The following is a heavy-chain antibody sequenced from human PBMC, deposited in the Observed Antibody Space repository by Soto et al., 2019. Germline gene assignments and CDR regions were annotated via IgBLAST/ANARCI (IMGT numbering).Heavy chain of an antibody. D-gene: IGHD4-17*01. CDR1: GGSISSYY. J-gene: IGHJ4*02. Sequence: SETLSLTCTVSGGSISSYYWSWIRQPPGKGLGWIGYIYYSGSTNYNPSLKSRVTISVDTSKNQFSLKLSSVTAADTAVYYCARLQGYGGNDYWGQGTLVTVSS. V-gene: IGHV4-59*08. CDR2: IYYSGST. CDR3: ARLQGYGGNDY.